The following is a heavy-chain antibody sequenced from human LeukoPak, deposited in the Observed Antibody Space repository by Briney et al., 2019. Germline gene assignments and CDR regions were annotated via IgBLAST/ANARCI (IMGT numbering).Heavy chain of an antibody. J-gene: IGHJ4*02. CDR3: AKGKGSGSYYTFDY. Sequence: GGSLRLSCAASGFTFSSYAMSWVRQAPGKGLEWVSAISGSGGSTHYADSVKGRFTISRDNSKNTLYLQMNSLRADDTAVYYCAKGKGSGSYYTFDYWGQGTLVTVSS. CDR1: GFTFSSYA. D-gene: IGHD1-26*01. V-gene: IGHV3-23*01. CDR2: ISGSGGST.